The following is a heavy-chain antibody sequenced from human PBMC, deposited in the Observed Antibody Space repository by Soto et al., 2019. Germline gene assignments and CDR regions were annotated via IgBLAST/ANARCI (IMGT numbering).Heavy chain of an antibody. CDR3: ARGATYYDFWSGYNWFDP. D-gene: IGHD3-3*01. CDR1: GGSISSYY. Sequence: SETLPLTCTVSGGSISSYYWRWIRQPTGKGLEWIGYIYYSGSTNYNPSLKSRVTISVDTSKNQFSLKLSSVTAADTAVYYCARGATYYDFWSGYNWFDPWGQGALVTVSS. J-gene: IGHJ5*02. V-gene: IGHV4-59*01. CDR2: IYYSGST.